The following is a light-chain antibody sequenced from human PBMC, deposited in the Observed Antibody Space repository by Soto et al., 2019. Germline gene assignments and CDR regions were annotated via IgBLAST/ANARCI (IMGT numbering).Light chain of an antibody. CDR2: GAS. J-gene: IGKJ5*01. CDR3: QQYDNWPPIT. V-gene: IGKV3-15*01. CDR1: QSVGIY. Sequence: EVVMTQSPATLSVSPGERATLSCRASQSVGIYLAWYQHKHGQAPRLLVHGASTRVTGIPARFNGSGSGTEFTLTISSLQSEDFAIYYCQQYDNWPPITFGQGTRLVIK.